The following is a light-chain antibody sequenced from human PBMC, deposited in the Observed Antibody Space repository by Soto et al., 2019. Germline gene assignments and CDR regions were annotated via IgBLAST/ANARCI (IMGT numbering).Light chain of an antibody. CDR3: ILYTSSSTKV. Sequence: QSALTQPASVSGSPGQSITISCTGTSSDVGGYNYVSWYHQHQGKAPKPMISDVSNRPSGVSNRFSGSKSVNTASLTISGLQAEDEADYYCILYTSSSTKVFGTRTKLTVL. J-gene: IGLJ1*01. CDR2: DVS. V-gene: IGLV2-14*01. CDR1: SSDVGGYNY.